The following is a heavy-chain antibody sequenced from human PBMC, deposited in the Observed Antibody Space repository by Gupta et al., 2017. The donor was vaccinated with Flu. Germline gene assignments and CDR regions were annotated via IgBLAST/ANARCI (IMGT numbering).Heavy chain of an antibody. J-gene: IGHJ6*02. Sequence: ATGQGLEWMGWMNPNSGNTGYAQKFQGRVTMTRNTSISTAYMELSSLRSEDTAVYYCARCFRYLRYFDWLSDYYYYGMDVWGQGTTVTVSS. CDR3: ARCFRYLRYFDWLSDYYYYGMDV. V-gene: IGHV1-8*01. D-gene: IGHD3-9*01. CDR2: MNPNSGNT.